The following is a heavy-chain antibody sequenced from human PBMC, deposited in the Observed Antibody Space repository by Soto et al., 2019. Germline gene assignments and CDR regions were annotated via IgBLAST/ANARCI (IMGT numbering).Heavy chain of an antibody. CDR3: AALPYDSSGYYFR. CDR2: ISGSGGGT. J-gene: IGHJ4*02. Sequence: GGSLSLSFAASGFTFSSSAMSWVRPAPGKRLEWVSAISGSGGGTYYADSVKGRFTISRDNSKNTLYLQMNSLRAEDTALYYCAALPYDSSGYYFRWGQGTQVTVSS. V-gene: IGHV3-23*01. D-gene: IGHD3-22*01. CDR1: GFTFSSSA.